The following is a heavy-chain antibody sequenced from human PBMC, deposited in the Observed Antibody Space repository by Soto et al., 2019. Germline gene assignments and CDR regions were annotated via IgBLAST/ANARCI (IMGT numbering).Heavy chain of an antibody. CDR1: GYSFPQYY. CDR2: IIPHSGET. CDR3: ARETDDFYNGSHDL. V-gene: IGHV1-2*02. Sequence: AAVKVSCKASGYSFPQYYLHWVRQAPGQGLEWMGWIIPHSGETNYAQKFQARVTLTRDTSISTAYMQLSGLTSDDTAVYYCARETDDFYNGSHDLWGQGTSVAVSS. J-gene: IGHJ5*02. D-gene: IGHD2-21*02.